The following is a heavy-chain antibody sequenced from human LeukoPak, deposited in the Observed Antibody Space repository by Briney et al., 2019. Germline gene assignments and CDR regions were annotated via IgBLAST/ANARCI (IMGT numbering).Heavy chain of an antibody. J-gene: IGHJ4*02. CDR1: GFTFRTYA. CDR2: ISGSAGYT. V-gene: IGHV3-23*01. Sequence: PGGSLRLSCAASGFTFRTYAMTWVRQAPGKGLEWVSAISGSAGYTYYADSVKGRFTISGDNSKNALYLQMNSLRAEDAAVYYCAKDRVQLGYWGQGTLVTVSS. D-gene: IGHD5-18*01. CDR3: AKDRVQLGY.